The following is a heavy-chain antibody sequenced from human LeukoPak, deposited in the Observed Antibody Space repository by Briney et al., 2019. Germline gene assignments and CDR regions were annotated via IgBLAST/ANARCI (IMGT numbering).Heavy chain of an antibody. V-gene: IGHV7-4-1*02. CDR2: INTNTGNP. CDR1: GYTFTSYG. CDR3: ARTAHSRLFGDFDY. Sequence: GASVKVSCKASGYTFTSYGISWVRQAPGQGLEWMGWINTNTGNPTYAQGFTGRFVFSLDTSISTAYLQISSLKAEDTAVYYCARTAHSRLFGDFDYWGQGTLVTVSS. D-gene: IGHD3-10*01. J-gene: IGHJ4*02.